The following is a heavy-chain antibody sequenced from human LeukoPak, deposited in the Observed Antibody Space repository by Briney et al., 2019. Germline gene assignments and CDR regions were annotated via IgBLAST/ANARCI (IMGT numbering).Heavy chain of an antibody. V-gene: IGHV3-11*01. D-gene: IGHD2-15*01. Sequence: GGSLRLSCAASGFIFSDYYMSWIRQAPGKGLEWVSYISSSGSTMYYTDSVKGRFTISRDNAKDSLYLRMNSLRAEDTAVYYCARAYGSYSHYMDVWGKGTTVTVSS. J-gene: IGHJ6*03. CDR3: ARAYGSYSHYMDV. CDR1: GFIFSDYY. CDR2: ISSSGSTM.